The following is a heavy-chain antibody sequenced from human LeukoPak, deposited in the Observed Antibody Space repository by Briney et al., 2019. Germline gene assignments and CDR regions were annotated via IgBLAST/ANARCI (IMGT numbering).Heavy chain of an antibody. J-gene: IGHJ5*02. D-gene: IGHD2-15*01. CDR1: SESFSGGY. V-gene: IGHV4-34*01. Sequence: SETLSLTCSVYSESFSGGYWSWIRQPPGKGLDWIGEISDNEGIKYSPSLKSRVTISVDTSKNQFSLKLSSVTAADTAVYYCARDRMYPNWFDPWGQGTLVTVSS. CDR2: ISDNEGI. CDR3: ARDRMYPNWFDP.